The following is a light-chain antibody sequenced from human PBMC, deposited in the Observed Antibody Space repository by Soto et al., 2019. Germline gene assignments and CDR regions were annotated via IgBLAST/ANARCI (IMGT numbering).Light chain of an antibody. CDR1: QGISSS. CDR3: QQLNSYPLT. CDR2: AAS. J-gene: IGKJ4*02. Sequence: IEMTQSPSFLSSYVGDRVTITCRASQGISSSLGWYQQRPGKAPKLLIHAASTLQSGISYRFSGSGSGTDFTLTISSLHPEDFATYYCQQLNSYPLTFGGGTKVDI. V-gene: IGKV1-9*01.